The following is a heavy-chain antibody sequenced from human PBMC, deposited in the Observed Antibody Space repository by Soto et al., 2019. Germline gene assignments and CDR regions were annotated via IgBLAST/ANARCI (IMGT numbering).Heavy chain of an antibody. CDR1: GFMFSSYG. CDR2: ISYEGSKK. Sequence: QVQLVESGGGVVQPGRSLRLSCAASGFMFSSYGMHWVRQAPGKGLEWVAVISYEGSKKYYADSVKGRFTISRDNSKNTLYLQMNSLRVEDTAVYYCAKDQGGITVTPPSRYWGQGTLVTVSS. V-gene: IGHV3-30*18. D-gene: IGHD4-17*01. J-gene: IGHJ4*02. CDR3: AKDQGGITVTPPSRY.